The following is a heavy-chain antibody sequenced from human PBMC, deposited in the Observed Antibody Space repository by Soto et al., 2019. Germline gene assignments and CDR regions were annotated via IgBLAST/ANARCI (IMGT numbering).Heavy chain of an antibody. CDR1: GFTFSSYW. CDR2: INSDGSST. J-gene: IGHJ5*02. Sequence: LRLSCAASGFTFSSYWMHWVRQTPGKGLVWVSHINSDGSSTSYADSVKGRFTISRDNAKNTLYLQMNSLRAEDTAVYYCTRDSNLGFDPWGQGTLVTVSS. CDR3: TRDSNLGFDP. D-gene: IGHD7-27*01. V-gene: IGHV3-74*01.